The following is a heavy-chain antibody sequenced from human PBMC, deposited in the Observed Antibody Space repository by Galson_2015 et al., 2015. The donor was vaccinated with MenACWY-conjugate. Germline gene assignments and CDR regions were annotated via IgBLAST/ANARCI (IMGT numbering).Heavy chain of an antibody. D-gene: IGHD6-19*01. V-gene: IGHV3-23*01. Sequence: SLRLSCAASGFTFSSYAMSWVRQAPGKGLEWVSAISGSGGSTYYADSVKGRFTISRDNSKNTLYLQMNSLRAEDTAVYFCVRGSSGWRGMDIWGQGTTVTVSS. CDR2: ISGSGGST. CDR1: GFTFSSYA. CDR3: VRGSSGWRGMDI. J-gene: IGHJ6*02.